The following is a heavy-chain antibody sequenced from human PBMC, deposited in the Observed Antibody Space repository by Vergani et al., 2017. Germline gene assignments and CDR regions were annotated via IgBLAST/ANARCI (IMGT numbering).Heavy chain of an antibody. CDR2: IWYDGSNK. J-gene: IGHJ4*02. D-gene: IGHD6-13*01. Sequence: VQLLESGGGLVQPGGSLRLSCAASGFTFSSYGMHWVRQAPGKGLEWVAVIWYDGSNKYYADSVKGRFTISRDNSKNTLYLQMNSLRAEDTAVYYCARDRSNSSSWGPIGYWGQGTLVTVSS. V-gene: IGHV3-33*01. CDR1: GFTFSSYG. CDR3: ARDRSNSSSWGPIGY.